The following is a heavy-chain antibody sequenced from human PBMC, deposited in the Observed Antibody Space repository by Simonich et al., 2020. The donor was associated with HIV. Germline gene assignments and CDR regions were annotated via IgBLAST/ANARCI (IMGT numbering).Heavy chain of an antibody. V-gene: IGHV1-2*02. D-gene: IGHD6-13*01. J-gene: IGHJ3*02. CDR2: TNPNRGGK. CDR1: GYTFTGYY. CDR3: ARGPQQLGPVFDAFDI. Sequence: QVQLVQSGAEVKKPGASVKVSCKASGYTFTGYYMHWVRQAPGQGLEGRGWTNPNRGGKNYEQKFQGRVTRTRDTSISTAYMELRKLRSDDTAVYYCARGPQQLGPVFDAFDIWGQGTMVTVSS.